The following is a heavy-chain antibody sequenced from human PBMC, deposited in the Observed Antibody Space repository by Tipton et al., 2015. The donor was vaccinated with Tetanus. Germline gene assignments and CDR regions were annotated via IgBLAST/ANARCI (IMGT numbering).Heavy chain of an antibody. V-gene: IGHV4-4*07. CDR3: ARDQRIRFLEPTSFFFNYGMDV. J-gene: IGHJ6*02. CDR2: IYALGIT. CDR1: GGSITSNY. D-gene: IGHD3-3*01. Sequence: TLSLTCTVSGGSITSNYWTWIRQPAGKGLEWIGRIYALGITNYNPSLKSRVTISVDKSKNQFSLKLSSVTAADTAVYYCARDQRIRFLEPTSFFFNYGMDVWGQGTTVTVSS.